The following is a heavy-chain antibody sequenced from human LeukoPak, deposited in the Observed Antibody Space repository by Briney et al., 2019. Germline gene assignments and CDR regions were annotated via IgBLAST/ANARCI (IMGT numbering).Heavy chain of an antibody. CDR3: SRRDSSGYTFDY. Sequence: ASVKVSCKASGGTFSSYTISWVRQAPGQGLEWMGRIIPILSIANYVQTFPGRVKTTSDKSPSTAYTALSSLLSPDTAVYYFSRRDSSGYTFDYWGQGTLVTVSS. D-gene: IGHD3-22*01. CDR2: IIPILSIA. CDR1: GGTFSSYT. V-gene: IGHV1-69*02. J-gene: IGHJ4*02.